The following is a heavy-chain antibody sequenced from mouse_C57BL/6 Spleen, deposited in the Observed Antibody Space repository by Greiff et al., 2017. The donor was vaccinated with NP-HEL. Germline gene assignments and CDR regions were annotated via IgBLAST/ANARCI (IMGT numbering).Heavy chain of an antibody. D-gene: IGHD4-1*01. CDR2: INPSTGYT. CDR3: ARDWNWYFDV. V-gene: IGHV1-7*01. J-gene: IGHJ1*03. CDR1: GYTFTSYW. Sequence: QVQLKESGAELVKPGASVKLSCKASGYTFTSYWMHWVKQRPGQGLEWIGYINPSTGYTKYNQKFKDKATLTADKSSSTAYMPLSSLTYEDSAVYYCARDWNWYFDVWGTGTTVTVSS.